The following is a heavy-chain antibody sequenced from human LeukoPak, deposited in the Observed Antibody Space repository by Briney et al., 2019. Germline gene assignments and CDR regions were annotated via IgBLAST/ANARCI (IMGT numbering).Heavy chain of an antibody. J-gene: IGHJ6*02. D-gene: IGHD4-17*01. Sequence: SQTLSLICTVSGGSISSGGYYWSWIRQHPGKGLEWIGYIYYSGSTYYNPSLKSRVTISVDTSKNQFSLKLSSVTAADTAVYYCAKTVPPRGMDVWGQGTTVTVSS. CDR3: AKTVPPRGMDV. CDR1: GGSISSGGYY. CDR2: IYYSGST. V-gene: IGHV4-31*03.